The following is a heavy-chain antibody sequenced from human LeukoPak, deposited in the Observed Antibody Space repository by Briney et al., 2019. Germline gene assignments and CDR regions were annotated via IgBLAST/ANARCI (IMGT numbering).Heavy chain of an antibody. CDR2: IKQDGSEK. V-gene: IGHV3-7*01. J-gene: IGHJ4*02. CDR1: GFTFSSSW. D-gene: IGHD2-21*01. CDR3: ARRLWETTDFDY. Sequence: GGSLRLSCAASGFTFSSSWVSWVRQAPGKGLEWVANIKQDGSEKYYVDSVKGRFTISRDNAMNSLSLQMNSLRAEDTAVYYCARRLWETTDFDYWGQGTLVTVSS.